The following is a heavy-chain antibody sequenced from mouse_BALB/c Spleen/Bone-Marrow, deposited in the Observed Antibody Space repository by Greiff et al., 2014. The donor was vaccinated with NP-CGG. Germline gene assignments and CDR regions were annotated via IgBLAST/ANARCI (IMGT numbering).Heavy chain of an antibody. CDR1: GYTFTSYT. V-gene: IGHV1-4*01. Sequence: VQLQQSGAELARPGASVKMSCEASGYTFTSYTMRWVKQRPGQGLEWIGYINPSSGYTNYNQKFKDKATLTADKSSSTAYMQLGSLTSEGAAVDYCARGLYYCDCSSNFDYWGQGTTVTVSS. CDR3: ARGLYYCDCSSNFDY. D-gene: IGHD1-1*01. J-gene: IGHJ2*01. CDR2: INPSSGYT.